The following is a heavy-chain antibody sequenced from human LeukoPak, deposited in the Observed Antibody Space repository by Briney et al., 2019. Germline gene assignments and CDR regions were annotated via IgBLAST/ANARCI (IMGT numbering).Heavy chain of an antibody. V-gene: IGHV3-11*01. CDR1: GFTFSDYY. CDR3: ARVISSNSYSTDAFDI. Sequence: PGGSLRLSCAASGFTFSDYYMSWIRQALGKGLEWISYISSSGSTIYYADSVKGRFTISRDNAKNSLYLQMNSLRAEDTAVYYCARVISSNSYSTDAFDIWGQGTMVTVSS. CDR2: ISSSGSTI. D-gene: IGHD4-23*01. J-gene: IGHJ3*02.